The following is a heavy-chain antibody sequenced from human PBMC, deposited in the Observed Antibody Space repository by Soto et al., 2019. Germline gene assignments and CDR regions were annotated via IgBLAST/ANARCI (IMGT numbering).Heavy chain of an antibody. V-gene: IGHV3-30*18. Sequence: QVRLVESGGGVVQRGRSPRLSCAASGFTFSSYGMHWVRQAPGKGLEWVAVVSYDGSKKYYADSVKGRFTISRDNSMSTLFLQMNSLRAEDTAVYHCAKDMHGNGDYYFDYWGQGSLVTVSS. J-gene: IGHJ4*02. CDR1: GFTFSSYG. D-gene: IGHD4-17*01. CDR3: AKDMHGNGDYYFDY. CDR2: VSYDGSKK.